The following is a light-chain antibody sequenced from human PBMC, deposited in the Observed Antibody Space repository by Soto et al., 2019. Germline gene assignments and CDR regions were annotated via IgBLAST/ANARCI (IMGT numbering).Light chain of an antibody. CDR1: QSVSSSY. Sequence: EIVLTQSPGTLSLSPGERATLSCSASQSVSSSYLAWYQQKPGQAPRLLIYGASSRATGIPDRFSGSGSGTDFTLTISSLEPEDFAVYYCQQFGGSPSTFGGGTKVEIK. CDR3: QQFGGSPST. V-gene: IGKV3-20*01. CDR2: GAS. J-gene: IGKJ4*01.